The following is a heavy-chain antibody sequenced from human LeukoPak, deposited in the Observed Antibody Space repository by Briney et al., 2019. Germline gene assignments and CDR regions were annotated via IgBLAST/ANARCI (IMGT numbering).Heavy chain of an antibody. CDR1: GGSMSGYY. CDR3: ARGREWEPKVFDY. Sequence: PSDTLSLTCTVSGGSMSGYYWSWIRQPPGKGLEWVGYIYYSGSTNYNPSLKSRVTISVDTSKNQFSLKLSSVTAADTAVYYCARGREWEPKVFDYWGQGTLVTVSS. D-gene: IGHD1-26*01. V-gene: IGHV4-59*01. CDR2: IYYSGST. J-gene: IGHJ4*02.